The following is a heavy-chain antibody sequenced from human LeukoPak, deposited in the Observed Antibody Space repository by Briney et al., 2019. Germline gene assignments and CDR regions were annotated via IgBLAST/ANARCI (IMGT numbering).Heavy chain of an antibody. CDR1: GYTFTSYY. CDR3: ARVNYYYYMDV. CDR2: INPSGGST. Sequence: ASVRVSCKASGYTFTSYYMHWVRQAPGQGLEWTGIINPSGGSTSYAQKFQGRVTMTRDTSTSTAYMELSSLRSEDTAVYYCARVNYYYYMDVWGKGTTVTVSS. V-gene: IGHV1-46*01. J-gene: IGHJ6*03.